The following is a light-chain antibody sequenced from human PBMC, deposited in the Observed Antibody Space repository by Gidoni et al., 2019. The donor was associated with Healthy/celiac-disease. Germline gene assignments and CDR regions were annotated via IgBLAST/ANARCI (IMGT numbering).Light chain of an antibody. CDR3: SSYAGSNNVV. CDR1: SSDVGGYNY. V-gene: IGLV2-8*01. Sequence: QSALTQPPSASGSPGQTVTIPCTGTSSDVGGYNYVSWYQQHPGKAPKLMIYEVSKRPSGFPDLFSGSKSGNTASLTVSGLQAEDEADYYCSSYAGSNNVVFGGGTKLTVL. CDR2: EVS. J-gene: IGLJ2*01.